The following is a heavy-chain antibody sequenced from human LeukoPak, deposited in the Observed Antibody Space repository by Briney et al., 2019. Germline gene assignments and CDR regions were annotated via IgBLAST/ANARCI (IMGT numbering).Heavy chain of an antibody. V-gene: IGHV4-39*02. CDR2: IYYNGKT. CDR3: VRDYSNFVQGD. J-gene: IGHJ4*02. Sequence: PSETLSLTCTVSGGSVTYTNYYWGWIRQPPGKGLQWIGVIYYNGKTYYNPSLKSRVTVAVDTSKNQFSLKLSSVTAADTAVYYCVRDYSNFVQGDWGQGTLVTVSS. CDR1: GGSVTYTNYY. D-gene: IGHD4-11*01.